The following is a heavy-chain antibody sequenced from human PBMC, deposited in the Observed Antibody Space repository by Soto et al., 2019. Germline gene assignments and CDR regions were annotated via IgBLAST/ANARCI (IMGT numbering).Heavy chain of an antibody. V-gene: IGHV1-46*01. Sequence: GASVKVPCKASGYTFTSYYMHWVRQAPGQGLEWMGIINPSGGSTSYAQKFQGRVTMTRDTSTSTVYMELSSLRSEDTAVYYCARCWEYSSSWWQVGVDPWGQGTLVTVSS. CDR3: ARCWEYSSSWWQVGVDP. J-gene: IGHJ5*02. D-gene: IGHD6-13*01. CDR1: GYTFTSYY. CDR2: INPSGGST.